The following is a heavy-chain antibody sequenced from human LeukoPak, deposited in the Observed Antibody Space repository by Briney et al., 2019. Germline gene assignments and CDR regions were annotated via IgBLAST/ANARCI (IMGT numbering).Heavy chain of an antibody. Sequence: ASMKPSCKASGYTFTSYYMHWDRHAPGHGLEWMGWINPNSGGTNYAQKFQGRVTMTRDMSISTAYMELSRLRSDDTAVYYCAKGRGELLQDYWGQGTLVTVSS. CDR1: GYTFTSYY. CDR3: AKGRGELLQDY. V-gene: IGHV1-2*02. CDR2: INPNSGGT. J-gene: IGHJ4*02. D-gene: IGHD1-26*01.